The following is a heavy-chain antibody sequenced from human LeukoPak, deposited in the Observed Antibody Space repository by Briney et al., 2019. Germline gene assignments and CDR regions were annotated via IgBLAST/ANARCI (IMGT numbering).Heavy chain of an antibody. CDR2: INPNSGGT. D-gene: IGHD5-12*01. V-gene: IGHV1-2*02. CDR1: GYTFTGYY. J-gene: IGHJ4*02. CDR3: ARDGGPKWLRLRNDFDY. Sequence: ASVRVSCKASGYTFTGYYMHWVRQAPGQGRERMGWINPNSGGTNYAQKFQGRVTMTRDTSISTAYMELSRLRSDDTAVYYCARDGGPKWLRLRNDFDYWGQGTLVTVSS.